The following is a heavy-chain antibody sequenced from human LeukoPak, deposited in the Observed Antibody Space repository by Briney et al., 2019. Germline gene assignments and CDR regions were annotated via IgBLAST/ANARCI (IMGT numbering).Heavy chain of an antibody. D-gene: IGHD3-22*01. CDR3: ASDPIYYYDFWFDH. V-gene: IGHV4-39*07. CDR2: IYYSGST. J-gene: IGHJ5*02. Sequence: SETLSLTCTVSGGSISSSSYYWGWIRQPPGKGLELIGSIYYSGSTYYNPSLKSRVTISVDTSKNQFSRKLSSVTAADTAVYYCASDPIYYYDFWFDHWGQGTLVTVSS. CDR1: GGSISSSSYY.